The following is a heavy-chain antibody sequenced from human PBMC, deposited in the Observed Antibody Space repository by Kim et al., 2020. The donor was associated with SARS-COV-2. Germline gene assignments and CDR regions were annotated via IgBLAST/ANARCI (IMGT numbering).Heavy chain of an antibody. CDR3: ARGRRYSYGGWFDP. CDR1: GGSFSGYY. CDR2: INHSGST. D-gene: IGHD5-18*01. J-gene: IGHJ5*02. Sequence: SETLSLTCAVYGGSFSGYYWSWIRQPPGKGLEWIGEINHSGSTNYNPSLKSRVTISVDTSKNQFSLKLSSVTAADTAVYYCARGRRYSYGGWFDPWGQGTLVTVSS. V-gene: IGHV4-34*01.